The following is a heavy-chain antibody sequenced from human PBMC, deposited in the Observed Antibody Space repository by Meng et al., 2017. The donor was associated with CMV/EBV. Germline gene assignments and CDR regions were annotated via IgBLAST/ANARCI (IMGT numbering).Heavy chain of an antibody. CDR2: IYYSGST. Sequence: GQLLGSGPGLVKPSQTLSLTCTGSGGSISSGDYYWSWIRQPPGKGLEWIGYIYYSGSTYYNPSLKSRVTISVDTSKNQFSLKLSSVTAADTAVYYCARAAPDYYDSSGPPDYWGQGTLVTVSS. V-gene: IGHV4-30-4*08. J-gene: IGHJ4*02. D-gene: IGHD3-22*01. CDR1: GGSISSGDYY. CDR3: ARAAPDYYDSSGPPDY.